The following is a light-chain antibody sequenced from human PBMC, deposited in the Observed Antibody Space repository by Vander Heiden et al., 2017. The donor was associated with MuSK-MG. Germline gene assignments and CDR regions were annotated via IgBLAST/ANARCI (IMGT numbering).Light chain of an antibody. CDR1: SSDVGGYNY. CDR3: SSYAGSPWV. CDR2: EVS. V-gene: IGLV2-8*01. Sequence: QSALTQPPSASGSPGQSVTISCTGTSSDVGGYNYVSWYQQHPGKAPNLMIYEVSKRPSGVPDRFSGSKSSNTASLTVSGLQAEDEADYYCSSYAGSPWVFGTGTKVTVL. J-gene: IGLJ1*01.